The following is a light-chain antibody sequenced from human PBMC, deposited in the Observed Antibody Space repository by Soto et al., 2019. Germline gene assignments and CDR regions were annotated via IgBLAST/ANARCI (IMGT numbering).Light chain of an antibody. CDR3: TSYTPTGALV. Sequence: QSALTQPASVSGSPGQSITVSCTGTNTDVGGYNYVSWYQHRPDKAPRLMIYEVRNRLSGVSNRFSGSKSGNTASLTISGLQSEDEADYYCTSYTPTGALVFGSGTKLTVL. CDR2: EVR. V-gene: IGLV2-14*01. J-gene: IGLJ3*02. CDR1: NTDVGGYNY.